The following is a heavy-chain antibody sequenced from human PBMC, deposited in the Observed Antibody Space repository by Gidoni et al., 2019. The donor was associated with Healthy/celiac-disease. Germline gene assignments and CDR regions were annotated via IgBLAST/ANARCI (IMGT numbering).Heavy chain of an antibody. CDR2: ISSSSSYI. D-gene: IGHD4-4*01. CDR1: GFTFSSYS. V-gene: IGHV3-21*01. CDR3: ARDNHSNYAHPPFDY. Sequence: EVQLVASGGGLVKPGGSLRLSRAASGFTFSSYSMNWVRQAPGKGLEWVSSISSSSSYIYYADSVKGRFTISRDNAKNSLYLQMNSLRAEDTAVYYCARDNHSNYAHPPFDYWGQGTLVTVSS. J-gene: IGHJ4*02.